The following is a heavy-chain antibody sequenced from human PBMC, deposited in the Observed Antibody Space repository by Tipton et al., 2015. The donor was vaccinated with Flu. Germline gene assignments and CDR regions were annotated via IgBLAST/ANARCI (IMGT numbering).Heavy chain of an antibody. CDR2: IYYSGST. Sequence: TLSLTCTVSGYSISSGYYWGWIRQPPGKGLEWIGYIYYSGSTNYNPSLKSRVTISVDTSKNQFSLKLSSVTAADTAVYYCARGEGGASFDYWGQGTLVTVSS. V-gene: IGHV4-38-2*02. J-gene: IGHJ4*02. CDR1: GYSISSGYY. CDR3: ARGEGGASFDY. D-gene: IGHD3-16*01.